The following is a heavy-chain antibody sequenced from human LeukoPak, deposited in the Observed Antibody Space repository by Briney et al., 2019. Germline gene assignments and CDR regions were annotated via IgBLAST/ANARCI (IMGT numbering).Heavy chain of an antibody. Sequence: SETLSLTCTVSGGSINTYYASWIRHPPGQGLEFIGFIYNGGNTNYNASLKSRATISVDTSNNQFSLRLTSVTAADTAMYYCAAGPWELDFWGQGTLVTVSS. V-gene: IGHV4-4*09. CDR1: GGSINTYY. CDR2: IYNGGNT. CDR3: AAGPWELDF. D-gene: IGHD1-26*01. J-gene: IGHJ4*02.